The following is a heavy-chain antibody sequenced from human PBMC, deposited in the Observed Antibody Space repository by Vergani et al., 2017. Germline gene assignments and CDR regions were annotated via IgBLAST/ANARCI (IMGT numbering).Heavy chain of an antibody. Sequence: QVQLVQSGAEVKKPGSPVKVSCKASGGTFSSYTISWVRQAPGQGLEWMGRIIPILGIANYAQKFQGRVTITADKSPSTAYMELSSLRSVDTAVYYCAMDCGGDCSPHSFYSYYYGMDVWGQGTTVTVSS. V-gene: IGHV1-69*02. D-gene: IGHD2-21*02. CDR2: IIPILGIA. CDR1: GGTFSSYT. J-gene: IGHJ6*02. CDR3: AMDCGGDCSPHSFYSYYYGMDV.